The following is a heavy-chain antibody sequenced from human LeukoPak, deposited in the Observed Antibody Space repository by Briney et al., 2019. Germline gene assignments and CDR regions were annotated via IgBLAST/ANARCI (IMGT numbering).Heavy chain of an antibody. CDR1: GDTLTELS. Sequence: ASVKVSCKVSGDTLTELSMHWVRQAPGKGLEWMGGFDPEDGEAIYAQKFQGRDTMTEDTSTDTAYMELSSLRSEDTAVYYCALTGAGYQSAHDAFDIWGQGTMVTVSS. CDR3: ALTGAGYQSAHDAFDI. D-gene: IGHD5-12*01. V-gene: IGHV1-24*01. J-gene: IGHJ3*02. CDR2: FDPEDGEA.